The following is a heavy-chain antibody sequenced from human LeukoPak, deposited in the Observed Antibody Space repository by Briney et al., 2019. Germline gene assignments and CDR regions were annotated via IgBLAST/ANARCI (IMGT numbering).Heavy chain of an antibody. CDR3: ARDHGDYAAADY. CDR2: INPNSGGT. CDR1: GYTFTGYY. J-gene: IGHJ4*02. D-gene: IGHD4-17*01. V-gene: IGHV1-2*02. Sequence: GASVKVSCKASGYTFTGYYMHWVRPAPGQGLEWMGWINPNSGGTNYAQKFQGRVTMTRDTSISTAYMELSRLRSDDTAVYYCARDHGDYAAADYWGQGTLVTVSS.